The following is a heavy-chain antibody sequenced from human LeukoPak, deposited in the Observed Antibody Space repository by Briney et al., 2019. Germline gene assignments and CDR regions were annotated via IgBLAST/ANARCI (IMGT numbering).Heavy chain of an antibody. J-gene: IGHJ4*02. CDR3: ARVDPGREVSYDY. V-gene: IGHV4-59*01. Sequence: SETLSLTCTVSGGSISSYYWSWIRQPPGKGLEWIGYIYYSGSTNYNPSLKSRVTISVDTSKNQFFLKLSSVTAADTAVYYCARVDPGREVSYDYWGQGTLVTVSS. D-gene: IGHD2-8*02. CDR2: IYYSGST. CDR1: GGSISSYY.